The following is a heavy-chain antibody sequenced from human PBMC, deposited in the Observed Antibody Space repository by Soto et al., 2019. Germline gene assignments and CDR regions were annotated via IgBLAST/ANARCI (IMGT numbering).Heavy chain of an antibody. D-gene: IGHD6-19*01. CDR2: IYYSGST. V-gene: IGHV4-59*08. CDR1: GGSISSYY. CDR3: ARQVVGLAVTKD. Sequence: SETLSLTCTVSGGSISSYYWTWIRQPPGKGLEWIGYIYYSGSTNYNPSLKSRVTISVATSKTQFSLKLSSVTAADTAMYYCARQVVGLAVTKDWGQGTLVTVSS. J-gene: IGHJ4*02.